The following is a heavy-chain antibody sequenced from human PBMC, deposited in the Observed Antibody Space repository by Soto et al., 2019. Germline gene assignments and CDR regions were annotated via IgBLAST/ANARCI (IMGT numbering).Heavy chain of an antibody. D-gene: IGHD3-3*01. J-gene: IGHJ6*04. CDR2: IWYDGSRK. CDR1: GFTFSDYG. Sequence: QVQLVESGGGVVQPGRSLRLACAASGFTFSDYGMHWARQAPGKGLEWVAIIWYDGSRKYYADSVKGRFTISRDNSKNTLYLQMNSLSVDGTAVYYCMREVDQYDADVWGKGTTVTVSS. CDR3: MREVDQYDADV. V-gene: IGHV3-33*01.